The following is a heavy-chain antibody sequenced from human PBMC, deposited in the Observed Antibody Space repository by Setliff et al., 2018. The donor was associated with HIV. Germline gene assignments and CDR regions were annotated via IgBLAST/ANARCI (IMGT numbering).Heavy chain of an antibody. CDR3: VNSGYDGDYYYYYMDV. CDR2: LYDTGRT. J-gene: IGHJ6*03. D-gene: IGHD5-12*01. CDR1: GGSVIKDNFY. Sequence: LSLTCSVSGGSVIKDNFYWGWIRQAPAKGLEWIGTLYDTGRTYYNPPLKSRVGIFVDTTKNEFSLNLRSVTAADTAVYFCVNSGYDGDYYYYYMDVWGKGTTVTVSS. V-gene: IGHV4-39*01.